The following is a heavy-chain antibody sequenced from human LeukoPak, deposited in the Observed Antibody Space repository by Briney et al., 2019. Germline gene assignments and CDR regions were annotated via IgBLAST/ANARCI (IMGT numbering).Heavy chain of an antibody. CDR2: INSNRGGT. CDR3: ARDRYYSSSSLDY. J-gene: IGHJ4*02. V-gene: IGHV1-2*02. CDR1: GYTFTNYY. Sequence: GASVKVSCKASGYTFTNYYIHWVRQAPGQGLEWMGWINSNRGGTNYAQKFQGRVTMSRDTSISTAYMELRSVRSDDTAVYYCARDRYYSSSSLDYWGQGTLVTVSS. D-gene: IGHD6-6*01.